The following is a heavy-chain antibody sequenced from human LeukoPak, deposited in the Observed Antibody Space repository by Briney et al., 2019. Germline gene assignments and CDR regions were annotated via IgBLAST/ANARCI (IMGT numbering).Heavy chain of an antibody. CDR3: ARGAGANWYFDL. V-gene: IGHV1-8*01. D-gene: IGHD6-19*01. CDR1: RYTFTSYD. Sequence: ASVKVSCKASRYTFTSYDINWVRQATGQGLEWMGWMNPNSGNTGYAQKFQGRVTMTRNTSISTAYMELSSLRSEDTAVYYCARGAGANWYFDLWGRGTLVTVSS. J-gene: IGHJ2*01. CDR2: MNPNSGNT.